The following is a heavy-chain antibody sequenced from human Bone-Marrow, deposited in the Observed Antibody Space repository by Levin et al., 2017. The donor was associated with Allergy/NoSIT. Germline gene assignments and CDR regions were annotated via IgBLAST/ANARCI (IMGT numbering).Heavy chain of an antibody. CDR3: ARNDYGDYVQNFDY. CDR1: GYTFTDYY. CDR2: VNCNTRNT. D-gene: IGHD4-17*01. V-gene: IGHV1-2*02. Sequence: PQASVKVSCKAAGYTFTDYYIHWVRQAPGQGLEWMGWVNCNTRNTHYAQKFQGRVTMTRDTSITTAYIELSSLRSDDTALYYCARNDYGDYVQNFDYWGQGTLVTVSS. J-gene: IGHJ4*02.